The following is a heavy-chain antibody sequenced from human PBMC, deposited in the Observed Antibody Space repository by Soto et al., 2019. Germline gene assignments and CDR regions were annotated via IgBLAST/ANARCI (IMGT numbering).Heavy chain of an antibody. J-gene: IGHJ6*02. CDR3: AKVLVPAASYYYYGMDV. CDR2: ISGSGGST. V-gene: IGHV3-23*01. CDR1: GFTFSSYA. Sequence: GWSLRLSCAASGFTFSSYAMSWVRQAPGKGLEWVSAISGSGGSTYYADSVKGRFTISRDNSKNTLYLQMNSLRAEDTAVYYCAKVLVPAASYYYYGMDVWGQGTTVTVSS. D-gene: IGHD2-2*01.